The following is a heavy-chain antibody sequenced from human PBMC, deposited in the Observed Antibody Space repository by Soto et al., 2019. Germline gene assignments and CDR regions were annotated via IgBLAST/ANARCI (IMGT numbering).Heavy chain of an antibody. J-gene: IGHJ6*02. Sequence: PSETLSLTCTVSGGSISGGGYYWNWIRQHPGKGLEWIGYIYYSGYTYYNPSLKSRVTISVDTSKNQFSLKLSSVTAADTAVYYCARHNGPLYVGYYYDMDVWGQGTTVTVSS. V-gene: IGHV4-39*01. CDR2: IYYSGYT. CDR1: GGSISGGGYY. CDR3: ARHNGPLYVGYYYDMDV. D-gene: IGHD3-16*01.